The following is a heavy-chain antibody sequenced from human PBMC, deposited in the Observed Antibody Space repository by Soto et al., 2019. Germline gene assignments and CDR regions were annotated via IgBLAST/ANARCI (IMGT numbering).Heavy chain of an antibody. Sequence: QLQLQESGTGLVKPSETLSLTCTVSGGSVSSSRYSWGWIRQSPRKGLEWIGTIYSSENTYYNPSLLSRVTISVDTSKNEFSVRLSSVTAADTAVYYCARLNGYCISTNCHGYYGMDVWGQGTTVTVSS. J-gene: IGHJ6*02. V-gene: IGHV4-39*01. CDR1: GGSVSSSRYS. CDR3: ARLNGYCISTNCHGYYGMDV. CDR2: IYSSENT. D-gene: IGHD2-2*03.